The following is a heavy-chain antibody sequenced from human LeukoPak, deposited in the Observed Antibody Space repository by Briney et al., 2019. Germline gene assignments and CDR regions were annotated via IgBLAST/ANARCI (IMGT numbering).Heavy chain of an antibody. J-gene: IGHJ1*01. CDR3: ARNDIADDSSGYPWAFQH. Sequence: PGGSLRLSCAASGFTVSSNYMSWVRQAPGKGLEWVSVIYSGGGTYYADSVKGRFTISRDNSKNTLYLQMNSLRAEDTAVYYCARNDIADDSSGYPWAFQHWGQGTLVTVSS. V-gene: IGHV3-66*01. D-gene: IGHD3-22*01. CDR1: GFTVSSNY. CDR2: IYSGGGT.